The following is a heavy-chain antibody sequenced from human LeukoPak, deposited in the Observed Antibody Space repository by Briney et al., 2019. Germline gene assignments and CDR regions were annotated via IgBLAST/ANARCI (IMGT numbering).Heavy chain of an antibody. D-gene: IGHD4-17*01. V-gene: IGHV3-48*04. Sequence: GGSLRLSCAASGFTFSSYWMNWVRQAPGKGLEWVSYISSSSSTIYYADSVKGRFTISRDNAKNSLYLQMNSLRAEDTAVYYCAREGVMTTVTNPDAFDIWGQGTMVTVSS. J-gene: IGHJ3*02. CDR1: GFTFSSYW. CDR3: AREGVMTTVTNPDAFDI. CDR2: ISSSSSTI.